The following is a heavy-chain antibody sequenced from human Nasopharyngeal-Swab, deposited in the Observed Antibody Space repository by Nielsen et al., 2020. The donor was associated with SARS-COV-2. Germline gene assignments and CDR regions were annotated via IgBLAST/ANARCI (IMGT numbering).Heavy chain of an antibody. CDR2: INPSGGST. CDR3: ARERDGDIVVVPAAMRYYYYGMDV. V-gene: IGHV1-46*01. D-gene: IGHD2-2*01. J-gene: IGHJ6*02. Sequence: WVRQAPGQGLEWMGIINPSGGSTSYAQKFQGRVTMTRDTSTSTVYMELSSLRSEDTAVYYCARERDGDIVVVPAAMRYYYYGMDVWGQGTTVTVSS.